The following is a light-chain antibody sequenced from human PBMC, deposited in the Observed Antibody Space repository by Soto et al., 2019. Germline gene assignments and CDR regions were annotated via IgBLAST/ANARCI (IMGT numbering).Light chain of an antibody. CDR1: QTISSW. J-gene: IGKJ3*01. V-gene: IGKV1-5*03. CDR2: KAS. Sequence: DIQMTQSPSTLSGSVGDRVTITCRASQTISSWLAWYQQKPGKAPKLLIYKASTLKSGVPSRFSGSGSGTEFTLTISSLQPEDFATYYCLQHNSYPFTFGPGTKVDIK. CDR3: LQHNSYPFT.